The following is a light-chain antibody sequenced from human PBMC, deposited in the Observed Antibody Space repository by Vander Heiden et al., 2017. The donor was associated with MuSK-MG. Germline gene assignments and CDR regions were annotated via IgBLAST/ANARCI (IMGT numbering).Light chain of an antibody. CDR2: FNSDGRH. CDR1: SGHTNYA. V-gene: IGLV4-69*01. J-gene: IGLJ3*02. CDR3: QTWDTGIGV. Sequence: QLVLTQSPSASASLGASVKLTCPLNSGHTNYAIAWHQQQPDKGPRFLMRFNSDGRHDKGDGIPDRFSGSSSGAERYLPISGLQSEDEADYYCQTWDTGIGVFGGGTKLTVL.